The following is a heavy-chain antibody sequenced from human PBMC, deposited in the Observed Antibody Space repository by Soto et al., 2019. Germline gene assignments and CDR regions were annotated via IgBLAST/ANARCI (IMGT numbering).Heavy chain of an antibody. CDR2: ISYDGSNK. D-gene: IGHD1-26*01. J-gene: IGHJ4*02. Sequence: QVQLVESGGGVVQPGRSLRLSCAASGFTFSSYGMHWVRQAPGKGLEWVAVISYDGSNKYYADSVKGRFTISRDNSKNTLYLQMNSLRAEDTAVYYCAKPFASGSYYYFDYWGQGTLLTVSS. CDR1: GFTFSSYG. V-gene: IGHV3-30*18. CDR3: AKPFASGSYYYFDY.